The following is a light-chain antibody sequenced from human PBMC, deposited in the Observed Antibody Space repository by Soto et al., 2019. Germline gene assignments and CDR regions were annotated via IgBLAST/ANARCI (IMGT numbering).Light chain of an antibody. J-gene: IGLJ2*01. CDR1: SSDVGAYDL. Sequence: QSVLTQPASVSGSPGQSITISCIGTSSDVGAYDLVSWYQQVPGTAPKAMIYEVSSRPSGVSNRFSGSKSGNTASLTISGLQAEDEAYYYCSSYTTSTSFILFGGGTKLTVL. CDR3: SSYTTSTSFIL. CDR2: EVS. V-gene: IGLV2-14*02.